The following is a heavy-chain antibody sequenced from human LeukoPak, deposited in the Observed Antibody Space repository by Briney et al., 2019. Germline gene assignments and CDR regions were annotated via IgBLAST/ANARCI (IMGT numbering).Heavy chain of an antibody. D-gene: IGHD6-13*01. J-gene: IGHJ4*02. Sequence: ASVKVSCKASGYTFTSYDINWVRQATGHGLEWMGWMNPNSGNTGYAQKLQGRVTITRNTSISTAYMELSSLRSEDTAVYYCARGKRVIAAAGTVDYWGQGTLVTVSS. V-gene: IGHV1-8*03. CDR3: ARGKRVIAAAGTVDY. CDR1: GYTFTSYD. CDR2: MNPNSGNT.